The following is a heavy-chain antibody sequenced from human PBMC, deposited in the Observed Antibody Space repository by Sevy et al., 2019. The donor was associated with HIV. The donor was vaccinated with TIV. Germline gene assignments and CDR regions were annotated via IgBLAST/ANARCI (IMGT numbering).Heavy chain of an antibody. CDR2: FDPEDGET. CDR3: ATLDFWSENPFYGTDV. Sequence: ASVKVSCKVSGYTLTKLPMHWVRQAPGKGLEWMGGFDPEDGETIYAQRFQGRVTMTEDTSTDIAYMELSSLRSQDTAVYYCATLDFWSENPFYGTDVWGQGTTVTVSS. CDR1: GYTLTKLP. V-gene: IGHV1-24*01. D-gene: IGHD3-3*01. J-gene: IGHJ6*02.